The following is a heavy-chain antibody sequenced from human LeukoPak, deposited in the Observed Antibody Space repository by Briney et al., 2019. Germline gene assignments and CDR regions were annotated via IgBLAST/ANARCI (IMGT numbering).Heavy chain of an antibody. CDR1: GFTFTAYG. Sequence: GGSLRLSCAASGFTFTAYGMHWVRQAPGKGLEWLAVISFDGSGQYYADFVKGRFTISRDDSKNMLYLQMNSLRVEDTAVYYCARDLNLGTTDSYWGQGTLVTISS. J-gene: IGHJ4*02. D-gene: IGHD1-14*01. CDR3: ARDLNLGTTDSY. V-gene: IGHV3-30*03. CDR2: ISFDGSGQ.